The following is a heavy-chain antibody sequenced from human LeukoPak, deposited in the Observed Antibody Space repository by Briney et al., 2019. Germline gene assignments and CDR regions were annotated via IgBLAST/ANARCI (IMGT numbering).Heavy chain of an antibody. J-gene: IGHJ4*02. CDR1: GFTFSSYA. CDR2: ISGSGGST. D-gene: IGHD3-22*01. V-gene: IGHV3-23*01. CDR3: AKVEVSVYYYDSSGYPADYFDY. Sequence: GGSLRLSCAASGFTFSSYAMSGVRQAPGKGLEWVSAISGSGGSTYYADSVKGRFTISRDNSKNTLYLQMNSLRAEDTAVYYCAKVEVSVYYYDSSGYPADYFDYWGQGTLVTVSS.